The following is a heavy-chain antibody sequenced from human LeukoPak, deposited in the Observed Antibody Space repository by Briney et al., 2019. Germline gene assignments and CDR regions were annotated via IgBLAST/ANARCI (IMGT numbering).Heavy chain of an antibody. D-gene: IGHD6-19*01. CDR3: AKDTGYSSRWYYFDY. Sequence: GGSLRLSCAASGFTFDDYAMHWVRQAPGKGLEWVSGISWNSGSIGYADSVKGRFTISRDNAKNSLYLQMNSLRAEDTALYYCAKDTGYSSRWYYFDYWGQGTLVTVSS. V-gene: IGHV3-9*01. J-gene: IGHJ4*02. CDR1: GFTFDDYA. CDR2: ISWNSGSI.